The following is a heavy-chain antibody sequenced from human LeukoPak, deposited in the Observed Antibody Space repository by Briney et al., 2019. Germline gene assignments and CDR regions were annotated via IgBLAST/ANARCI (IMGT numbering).Heavy chain of an antibody. D-gene: IGHD3-16*02. V-gene: IGHV3-7*05. CDR3: ARDQDYIWGSYRLPYY. Sequence: GGSLRLSCAASGFTFSNYWMSWVRQAPGKGLEWVADIKQDGTQKYYVDSVEGRFTISRDNAKNSLYLQMNSLRVEDTAVYYCARDQDYIWGSYRLPYYWGQGTLVTVSS. CDR2: IKQDGTQK. CDR1: GFTFSNYW. J-gene: IGHJ4*02.